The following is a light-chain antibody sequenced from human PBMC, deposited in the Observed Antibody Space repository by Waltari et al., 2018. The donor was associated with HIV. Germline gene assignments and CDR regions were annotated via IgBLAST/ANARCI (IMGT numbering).Light chain of an antibody. CDR1: SPNLGAGYD. V-gene: IGLV1-40*01. CDR3: QSYDSSLSGSGV. CDR2: GNS. Sequence: QSVLTQPPSVSGAPGQRVTIPCTGSSPNLGAGYDVTRYQQLPGTAPKLLIYGNSNRPSGVPDRFSGSKSGTSASLAITGLQAEDEADYYCQSYDSSLSGSGVFGGGTKLTVL. J-gene: IGLJ3*02.